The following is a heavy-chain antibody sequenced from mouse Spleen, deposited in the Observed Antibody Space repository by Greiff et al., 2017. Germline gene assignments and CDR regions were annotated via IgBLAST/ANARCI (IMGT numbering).Heavy chain of an antibody. J-gene: IGHJ3*01. V-gene: IGHV5-9-2*01. Sequence: EVKVVESGGGLVKPGGSLKLSCAASGFTFSSYGMSWVRQTPEKRLEWVATISGGGSYTYYPDSVKGRFTISRDNAKNNLYLQMSSLRSEDTALYYCARHHYDYDAWFAYWGQGTLVTVSA. D-gene: IGHD2-4*01. CDR1: GFTFSSYG. CDR3: ARHHYDYDAWFAY. CDR2: ISGGGSYT.